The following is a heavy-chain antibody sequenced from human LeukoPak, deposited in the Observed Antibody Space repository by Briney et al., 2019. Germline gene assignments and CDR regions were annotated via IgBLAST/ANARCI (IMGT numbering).Heavy chain of an antibody. V-gene: IGHV1-69*01. CDR1: GGTFSSYA. Sequence: SVTVSCKASGGTFSSYAISWVRQAPGQGLEWMGGIIPIFGTANYAQKFQGRVTITADESTSTAYMELSSLRSEDTAVYYCARLAADHSTKWGQGTLVTVSS. CDR2: IIPIFGTA. D-gene: IGHD6-13*01. CDR3: ARLAADHSTK. J-gene: IGHJ4*02.